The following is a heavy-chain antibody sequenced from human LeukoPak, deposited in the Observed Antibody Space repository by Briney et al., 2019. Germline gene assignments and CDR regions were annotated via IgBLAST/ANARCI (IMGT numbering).Heavy chain of an antibody. D-gene: IGHD3-10*01. CDR2: INHSGST. CDR3: ARRITMVRGVIITTPLGGYMDV. Sequence: PSETLSLTCAVYGGSFSGYYWSWIRQPPGKGLEWIGEINHSGSTNYNPSLKSRVTISVDTSKNQFSLKLSSVTAADTAVYYCARRITMVRGVIITTPLGGYMDVWGKGTTATISS. CDR1: GGSFSGYY. V-gene: IGHV4-34*01. J-gene: IGHJ6*03.